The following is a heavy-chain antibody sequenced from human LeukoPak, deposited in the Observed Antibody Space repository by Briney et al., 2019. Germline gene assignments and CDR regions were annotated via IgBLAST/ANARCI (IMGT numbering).Heavy chain of an antibody. Sequence: GGSLRLSCAASGFTFSSNYMSWVRQAPGKGLEGFSIIYSGGSTYYADSVKGRFTISRDNSKNTLYLQMNSLRGEDTAVYYCARGSPLLPGHWGQGTLVTVSS. V-gene: IGHV3-53*01. CDR2: IYSGGST. CDR1: GFTFSSNY. CDR3: ARGSPLLPGH. D-gene: IGHD3-22*01. J-gene: IGHJ4*02.